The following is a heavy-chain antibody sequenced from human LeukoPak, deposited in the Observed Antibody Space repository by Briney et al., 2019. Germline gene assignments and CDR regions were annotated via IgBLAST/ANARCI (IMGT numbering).Heavy chain of an antibody. Sequence: GGSLRLSCAASGFTFRTSWMSWVRQAPGKGLEWVANIKQTGTEKYYVDSLRGRFAISRDNAKNSLYLQMNSLRVEDTAVYYCARDGGTGWYFDLWGHGTLVTVSS. CDR1: GFTFRTSW. CDR3: ARDGGTGWYFDL. V-gene: IGHV3-7*01. J-gene: IGHJ2*01. CDR2: IKQTGTEK. D-gene: IGHD1-1*01.